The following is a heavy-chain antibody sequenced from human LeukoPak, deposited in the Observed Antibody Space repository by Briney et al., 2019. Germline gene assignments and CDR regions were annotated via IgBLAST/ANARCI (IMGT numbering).Heavy chain of an antibody. CDR3: ARIGSFIVVVPAAADY. Sequence: PGGSLRLSCAASGFTFTSSAMSWVRQAPGKGLEWVSAISGSGGSTYYADSVKGRFTISRDNSKNTLDLQMNSLRAEDKGVYYCARIGSFIVVVPAAADYWGQGTLVTVSS. J-gene: IGHJ4*02. CDR2: ISGSGGST. V-gene: IGHV3-23*01. D-gene: IGHD2-2*01. CDR1: GFTFTSSA.